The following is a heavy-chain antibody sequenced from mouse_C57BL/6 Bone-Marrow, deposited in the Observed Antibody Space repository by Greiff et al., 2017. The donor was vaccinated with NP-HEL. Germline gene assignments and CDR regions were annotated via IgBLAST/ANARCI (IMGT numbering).Heavy chain of an antibody. V-gene: IGHV1-26*01. CDR2: INPNNGGT. CDR1: GYTFTDYY. CDR3: ARDGGAMDY. J-gene: IGHJ4*01. Sequence: FQLQQSGPELVKPGASVKISCKASGYTFTDYYMNWVKQSHGKSLEWIGDINPNNGGTSYNQKFKGKATLTVDKSSSTAYMELRSLTSEDSAVYYCARDGGAMDYWGQGTSVTVSS.